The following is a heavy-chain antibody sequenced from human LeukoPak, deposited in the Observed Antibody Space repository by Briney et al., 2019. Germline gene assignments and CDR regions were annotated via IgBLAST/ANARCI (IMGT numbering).Heavy chain of an antibody. D-gene: IGHD5-18*01. CDR3: ARDTWVDTAMISRNYYYYMDV. Sequence: SVKVSCKASGGTFTSYAISWVRQAPGQGLEWMGRTIPIFGTANYAQKFQGRFTITTDESTSTAYMELSSLRSEDTDVYYCARDTWVDTAMISRNYYYYMDVWGKGTTVTVSS. V-gene: IGHV1-69*05. CDR2: TIPIFGTA. J-gene: IGHJ6*03. CDR1: GGTFTSYA.